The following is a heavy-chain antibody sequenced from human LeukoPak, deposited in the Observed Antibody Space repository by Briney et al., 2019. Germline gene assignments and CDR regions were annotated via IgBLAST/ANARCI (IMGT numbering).Heavy chain of an antibody. CDR3: ARDHRRRYCSSTRCYLGWFDS. J-gene: IGHJ5*01. CDR2: INPNSGNT. Sequence: ASVKVSCKASGYTFTGYYMHWVRQAPGQGLEWMGWINPNSGNTGYAQKFQGRVTITRNTSISTAYMELSSLRSEDTAVYYCARDHRRRYCSSTRCYLGWFDSWGQGTLVTVSS. V-gene: IGHV1-8*03. CDR1: GYTFTGYY. D-gene: IGHD2-2*01.